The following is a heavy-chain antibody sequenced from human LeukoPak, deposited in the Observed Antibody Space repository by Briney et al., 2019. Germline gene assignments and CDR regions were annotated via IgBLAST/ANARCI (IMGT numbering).Heavy chain of an antibody. CDR2: IYYSGST. V-gene: IGHV4-39*01. J-gene: IGHJ4*02. CDR1: GGSISSSSYY. Sequence: SETLSPTCTVSGGSISSSSYYWGWIRQPPGKGLEWIGSIYYSGSTYYNPSLKSRVTISVDTSKNQFSLKLSSVTAADTAVYYCARRNDYGDYYFDYWGQGTLVTVSS. D-gene: IGHD4-17*01. CDR3: ARRNDYGDYYFDY.